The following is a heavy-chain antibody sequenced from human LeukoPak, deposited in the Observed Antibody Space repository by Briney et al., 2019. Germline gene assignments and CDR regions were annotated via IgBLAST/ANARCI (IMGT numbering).Heavy chain of an antibody. V-gene: IGHV3-21*06. CDR2: ISSSSSYI. J-gene: IGHJ4*02. D-gene: IGHD1-26*01. Sequence: GGSLRLSCAASGFTFSSYSMNWVRQAPGKGLEWVSSISSSSSYIYYADSVKGRFTISRDNAKNSLYLQMNSLRAEDTAVHYCAGGGSYLGYYFDYWGQGTLVTVSS. CDR3: AGGGSYLGYYFDY. CDR1: GFTFSSYS.